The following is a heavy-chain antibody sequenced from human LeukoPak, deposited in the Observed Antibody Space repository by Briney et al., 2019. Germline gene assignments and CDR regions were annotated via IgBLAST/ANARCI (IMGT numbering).Heavy chain of an antibody. J-gene: IGHJ3*02. D-gene: IGHD3-22*01. V-gene: IGHV3-21*04. CDR1: GFTFSSYS. CDR3: AKSDDSSGYYENDAFDI. CDR2: ISSSSSYI. Sequence: GGSLRLSCAASGFTFSSYSMNWVRQAPGKGLEWVSSISSSSSYIYYADSVKGRFTISRDNAKNSLYLQMNSLRAEDTAVYYCAKSDDSSGYYENDAFDIWGQGTMVTVSS.